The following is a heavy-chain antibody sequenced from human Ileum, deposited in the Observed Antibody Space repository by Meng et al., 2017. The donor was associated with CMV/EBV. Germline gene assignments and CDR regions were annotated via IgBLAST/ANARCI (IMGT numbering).Heavy chain of an antibody. V-gene: IGHV3-74*01. CDR3: ASGPEDILTGYWKIDY. Sequence: SLKISCAASGFTFSTYWMHWVRQAPGKGLVWVSRINSDGTSRTYADSVKGRFTISRDNAKSTLYLQMNNLRADDTGFYYCASGPEDILTGYWKIDYWGQGTLVTVSS. CDR1: GFTFSTYW. D-gene: IGHD3-9*01. CDR2: INSDGTSR. J-gene: IGHJ4*02.